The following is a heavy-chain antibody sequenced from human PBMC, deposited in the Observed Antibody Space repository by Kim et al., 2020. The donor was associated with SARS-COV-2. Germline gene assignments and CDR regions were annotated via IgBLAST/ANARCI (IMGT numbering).Heavy chain of an antibody. D-gene: IGHD1-20*01. Sequence: YYNASLKRRVTISVDTSKNQFSLKLSSVTAADTAVYYCARDVTGTTTLDYWGQGSLVTVSS. V-gene: IGHV4-39*07. J-gene: IGHJ4*02. CDR3: ARDVTGTTTLDY.